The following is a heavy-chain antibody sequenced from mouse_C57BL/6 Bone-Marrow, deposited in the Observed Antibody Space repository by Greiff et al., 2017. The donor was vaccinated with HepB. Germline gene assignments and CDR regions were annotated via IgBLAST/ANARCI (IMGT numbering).Heavy chain of an antibody. D-gene: IGHD1-1*01. V-gene: IGHV2-2*01. Sequence: VKLQQSGPGLVQPSQSLSITCTVSGFSLTSYGVHWVRQSPGKGLEWLGVIWSGGSTDYNAAFISRLSISKDNSKSQVFFKMNSLQADDTAIYYCARGGSSPYWYFDVWGTGTTVTVSS. CDR2: IWSGGST. CDR3: ARGGSSPYWYFDV. CDR1: GFSLTSYG. J-gene: IGHJ1*03.